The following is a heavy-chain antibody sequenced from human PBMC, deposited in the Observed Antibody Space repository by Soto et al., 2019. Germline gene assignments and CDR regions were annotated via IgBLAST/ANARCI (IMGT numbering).Heavy chain of an antibody. Sequence: VQLVQSGAEVKKPGSSVKGSCKASGDIFNSYAFSWVRQAPGQGLEWMGGIIPMFGTPNYAQKFQGRLTITADKSTSTAYMELSGLRSEDTAVYYCARNGVAGMDFWGHGTLVTVSS. D-gene: IGHD3-3*01. CDR1: GDIFNSYA. CDR2: IIPMFGTP. CDR3: ARNGVAGMDF. V-gene: IGHV1-69*06. J-gene: IGHJ4*01.